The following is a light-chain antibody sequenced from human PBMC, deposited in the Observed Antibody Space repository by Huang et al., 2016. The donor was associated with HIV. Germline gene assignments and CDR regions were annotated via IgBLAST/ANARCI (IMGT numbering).Light chain of an antibody. CDR3: QQYFTTPQT. CDR1: RKLFYTPKDKYY. Sequence: VMIQSPASLAVSLGGRATINCKSSRKLFYTPKDKYYLAWYQQKPGPPPKLLFYGASTRESGVPDRFSGGGSGTDVTLTIRSLQAEDVAVYCCQQYFTTPQTCGQGTRVEIK. CDR2: GAS. J-gene: IGKJ2*01. V-gene: IGKV4-1*01.